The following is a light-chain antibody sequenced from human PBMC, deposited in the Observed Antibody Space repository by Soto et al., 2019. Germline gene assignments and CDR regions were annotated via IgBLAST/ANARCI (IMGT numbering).Light chain of an antibody. J-gene: IGLJ1*01. CDR3: SSYTSDSTYV. CDR1: SSDVGAYDS. V-gene: IGLV2-14*03. CDR2: GVS. Sequence: QSVLTQPASVSGSPGQSIAISCTGTSSDVGAYDSVCWYQQHPGKAPKLIIFGVSNRPSGVSNRFSGHKSGNTASLTISGLQAEDEADYYCSSYTSDSTYVFATGTKVTVL.